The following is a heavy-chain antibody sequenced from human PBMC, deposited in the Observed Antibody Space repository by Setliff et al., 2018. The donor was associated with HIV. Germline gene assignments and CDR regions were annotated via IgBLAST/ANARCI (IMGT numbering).Heavy chain of an antibody. D-gene: IGHD3-3*01. Sequence: SETLSLTCTVSGDSLSSRSYYWGWIRQPPGKGLEWIGSIFYSGTTYYNPSLESRVTISVDTSKNQFSLKLSSATATDTAVYYCARHGLRFLACFDYWGQGALVTVSS. V-gene: IGHV4-39*01. CDR2: IFYSGTT. CDR1: GDSLSSRSYY. CDR3: ARHGLRFLACFDY. J-gene: IGHJ4*02.